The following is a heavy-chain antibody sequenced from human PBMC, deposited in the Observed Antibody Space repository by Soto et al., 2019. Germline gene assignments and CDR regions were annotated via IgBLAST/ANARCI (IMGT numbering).Heavy chain of an antibody. J-gene: IGHJ6*02. CDR2: ISSSGSTI. CDR3: ARDALIVGAMSYYYGMDV. V-gene: IGHV3-48*03. D-gene: IGHD1-26*01. Sequence: EVQLVESGGGLVQPGGSLRLSCAASGFTFSSYEMNWVRQAPGKGPEWVSYISSSGSTIYYADSVKGRFTISRDNAKNSLYLQMNSLRAEDTAVYYCARDALIVGAMSYYYGMDVWGQGTTVTVSS. CDR1: GFTFSSYE.